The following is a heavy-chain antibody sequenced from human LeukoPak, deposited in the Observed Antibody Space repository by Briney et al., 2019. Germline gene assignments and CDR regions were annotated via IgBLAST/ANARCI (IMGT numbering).Heavy chain of an antibody. CDR3: ARDPVVGATRGPLDY. V-gene: IGHV3-21*01. Sequence: GGSLRLSCVASGFTFSRYSINRVRQAPGKGLEWVSSINSGSDYIYYIDSVKGRFTISRDKAKKTVYLQMSRLRDEDTAGYYCARDPVVGATRGPLDYWGQGTLVTVSS. CDR1: GFTFSRYS. CDR2: INSGSDYI. D-gene: IGHD1-26*01. J-gene: IGHJ4*02.